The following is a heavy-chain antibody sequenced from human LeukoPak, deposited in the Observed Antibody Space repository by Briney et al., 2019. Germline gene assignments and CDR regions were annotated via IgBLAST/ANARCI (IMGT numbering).Heavy chain of an antibody. V-gene: IGHV3-21*01. J-gene: IGHJ6*03. CDR1: GFTFSSYS. CDR3: AREAEVIVPAAIFDLATYYYYMDV. CDR2: ISSSSSYI. D-gene: IGHD2-2*01. Sequence: GGSLRLSCAASGFTFSSYSMNWVRQAPGKGLEWVSSISSSSSYIYYADSVKGRFTISRDNSKNTLYLQMNSLRAEDTAVYYCAREAEVIVPAAIFDLATYYYYMDVWGKGTTVTVSS.